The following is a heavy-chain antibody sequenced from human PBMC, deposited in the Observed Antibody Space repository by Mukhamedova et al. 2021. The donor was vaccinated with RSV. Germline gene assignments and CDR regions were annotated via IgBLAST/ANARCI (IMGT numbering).Heavy chain of an antibody. D-gene: IGHD3-10*01. CDR3: AKSWGWLAHYGSGSYYVY. J-gene: IGHJ4*02. V-gene: IGHV3-23*01. Sequence: TISRDNSKNTLYLQMNSLRAEDTAVYYCAKSWGWLAHYGSGSYYVYWGQGTLVTVSS.